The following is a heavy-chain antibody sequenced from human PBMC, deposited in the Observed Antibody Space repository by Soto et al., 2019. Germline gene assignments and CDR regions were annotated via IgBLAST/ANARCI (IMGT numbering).Heavy chain of an antibody. Sequence: GASVKVSCKASGGTFSSYTISWVRQAPGQGLEWMGRIIPILGIANYAQKFQGRVTITADKSPSTAYMELRSLRAEDTAVYYCARDPIAAAGTADNWFDPWGQGTLVTVSS. D-gene: IGHD6-13*01. CDR1: GGTFSSYT. CDR2: IIPILGIA. J-gene: IGHJ5*02. CDR3: ARDPIAAAGTADNWFDP. V-gene: IGHV1-69*04.